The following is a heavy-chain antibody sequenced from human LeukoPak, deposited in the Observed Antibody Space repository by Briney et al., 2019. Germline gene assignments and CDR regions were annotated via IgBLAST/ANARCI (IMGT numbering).Heavy chain of an antibody. CDR2: LYYSGST. J-gene: IGHJ3*01. CDR3: AKAGVRYSDSSALYAFDF. Sequence: SETLSLTCTVSGGSISSASYFWGWIRQPPGKGLEWIGTLYYSGSTYYSASLKSRVTMSGDTSRNQFTLRLSSVNAADTAVYYCAKAGVRYSDSSALYAFDFWGPGTMVTVSS. CDR1: GGSISSASYF. V-gene: IGHV4-39*01. D-gene: IGHD3-22*01.